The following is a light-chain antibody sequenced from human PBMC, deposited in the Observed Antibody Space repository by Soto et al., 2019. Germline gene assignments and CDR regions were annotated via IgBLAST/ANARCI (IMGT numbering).Light chain of an antibody. CDR2: SAS. CDR3: QQYNEWPLT. Sequence: EIVMTQSPATLSVSPGERATLSCRASQSVSNNLAWYQQKPGQAPRLLIYSASTRATGIPARFSGSASGTEFTLSISSQQSEDFAVYYCQQYNEWPLTFGGGTKVETK. J-gene: IGKJ4*01. V-gene: IGKV3-15*01. CDR1: QSVSNN.